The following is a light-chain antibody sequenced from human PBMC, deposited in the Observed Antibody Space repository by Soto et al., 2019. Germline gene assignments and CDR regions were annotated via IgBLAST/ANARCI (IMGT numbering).Light chain of an antibody. V-gene: IGKV1-5*01. J-gene: IGKJ1*01. CDR2: DVS. CDR3: QQYNGYSTWA. Sequence: DIQMTQSPSTLSASVGDTVTVTCRASQSVSGWLAWYQQKPGKAPRVLIYDVSRLESGVPARFSGSGSGTEFTLTISSLQPDDFATYYCQQYNGYSTWAFGQGTKVDIK. CDR1: QSVSGW.